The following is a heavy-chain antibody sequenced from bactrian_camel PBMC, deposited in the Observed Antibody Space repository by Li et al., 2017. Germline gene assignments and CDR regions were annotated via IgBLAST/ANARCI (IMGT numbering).Heavy chain of an antibody. V-gene: IGHV3S40*01. CDR1: GYTVRRNF. CDR3: TNAYGMGPGGY. Sequence: VQLVESGGGSVQAGGSLILSCAASGYTVRRNFMGWFRLAPGKGLEWVSLITVLGDTTYADSVKGRFTISRDNAKNAVYLQLNSLKTEDMAIYYCTNAYGMGPGGYWGQGTQVTVS. D-gene: IGHD5*01. J-gene: IGHJ6*01. CDR2: ITVLGDTT.